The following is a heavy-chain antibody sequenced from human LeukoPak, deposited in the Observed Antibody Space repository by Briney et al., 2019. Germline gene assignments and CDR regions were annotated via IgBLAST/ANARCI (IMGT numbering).Heavy chain of an antibody. CDR2: IRCSGGST. V-gene: IGHV3-23*01. CDR3: AKDNAVRSIDY. Sequence: GGSLRLSCAASGLTFSSYAMSWVRQAPGKGLEWVSAIRCSGGSTYYADSVKGRFTMSRHNSKNTLYLLMNSLRAEDSAVYYGAKDNAVRSIDYWGQGTLVTVSS. J-gene: IGHJ4*02. CDR1: GLTFSSYA. D-gene: IGHD2-8*01.